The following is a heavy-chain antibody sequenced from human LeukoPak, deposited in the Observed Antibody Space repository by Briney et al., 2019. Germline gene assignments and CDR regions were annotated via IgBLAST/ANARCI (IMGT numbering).Heavy chain of an antibody. D-gene: IGHD2-2*02. CDR3: ARAPYCSSTSCYKGYGEFDY. J-gene: IGHJ4*02. CDR1: GGSFSGYY. Sequence: SETLSLTCAVYGGSFSGYYWSWIRQPPGKGLEWIGEINHSGSTNYNPSLKSRVTISVDTSKNQFSLKLSSVTAADTAVYYCARAPYCSSTSCYKGYGEFDYWGQGTLVTVSS. V-gene: IGHV4-34*01. CDR2: INHSGST.